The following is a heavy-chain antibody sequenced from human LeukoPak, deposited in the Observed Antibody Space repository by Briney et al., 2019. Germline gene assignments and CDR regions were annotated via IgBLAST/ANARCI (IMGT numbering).Heavy chain of an antibody. CDR1: RFSFTSYG. CDR2: ISFDGGNK. J-gene: IGHJ6*02. CDR3: AKDTCGSGTVYYYGMDV. V-gene: IGHV3-30*18. Sequence: GRSLRLSSGASRFSFTSYGMHWVRQAPGKGLERVAVISFDGGNKYYADSVKGRFTISRDNSKNTLYLQMNSLRAEETAVYYCAKDTCGSGTVYYYGMDVWGQGTTVTVSS. D-gene: IGHD3-10*01.